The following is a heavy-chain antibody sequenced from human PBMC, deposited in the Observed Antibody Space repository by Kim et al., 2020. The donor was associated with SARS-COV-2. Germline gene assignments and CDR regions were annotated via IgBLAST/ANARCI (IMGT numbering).Heavy chain of an antibody. Sequence: SETLSLTCAVYGGSFSGYYWSWIRQPPGKGLEWIGEINHSGSTNYNPSLKSRVTISVDTSKNQFSLKLSSVTAADTAVYYCARGARYYYGSGSYYGRVNCFDPWGQGTLVTVSS. V-gene: IGHV4-34*01. CDR3: ARGARYYYGSGSYYGRVNCFDP. D-gene: IGHD3-10*01. CDR1: GGSFSGYY. J-gene: IGHJ5*02. CDR2: INHSGST.